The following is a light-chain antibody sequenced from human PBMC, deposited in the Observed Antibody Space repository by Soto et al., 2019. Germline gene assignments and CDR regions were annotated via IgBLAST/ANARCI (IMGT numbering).Light chain of an antibody. J-gene: IGKJ1*01. Sequence: DIQLTQSPSFLSASVGDRVTITCRASRAISTNLAWYQQEPGKAPKLLIYAAFTLQSGVPSRFSGSGSGTEFTLTISSLQPEDFATYYCQHLNGYPRTFGQGTKVEIK. V-gene: IGKV1-9*01. CDR3: QHLNGYPRT. CDR2: AAF. CDR1: RAISTN.